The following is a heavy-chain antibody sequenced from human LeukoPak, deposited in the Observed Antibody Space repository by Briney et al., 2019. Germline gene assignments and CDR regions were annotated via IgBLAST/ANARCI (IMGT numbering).Heavy chain of an antibody. J-gene: IGHJ4*02. Sequence: GGSLRLSCAVSGFTFSSYWMHWVRQAPGKGLVWVSRIDRDGSRINYADSVKGRFTISRDNGENTLFLQMNSLRAEDAAVYYCVRGNDYGGPHYWGQGTLVTVSS. V-gene: IGHV3-74*01. CDR1: GFTFSSYW. D-gene: IGHD4-23*01. CDR3: VRGNDYGGPHY. CDR2: IDRDGSRI.